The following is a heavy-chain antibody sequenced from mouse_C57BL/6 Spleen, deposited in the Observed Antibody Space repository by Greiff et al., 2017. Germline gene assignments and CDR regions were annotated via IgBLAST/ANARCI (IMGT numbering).Heavy chain of an antibody. CDR3: AQIIITTVVATGDYAMDY. V-gene: IGHV1-26*01. CDR2: INPNNGGT. J-gene: IGHJ4*01. CDR1: GYTFTDYY. Sequence: VQLQQSGPELVKPGASVKISCKASGYTFTDYYMNWVKQSHGKSLEWIGDINPNNGGTSYNQKFKGKATLTVDKSSSTAYMELRSLTSEDSAVYYCAQIIITTVVATGDYAMDYWGQGTSVTVSS. D-gene: IGHD1-1*01.